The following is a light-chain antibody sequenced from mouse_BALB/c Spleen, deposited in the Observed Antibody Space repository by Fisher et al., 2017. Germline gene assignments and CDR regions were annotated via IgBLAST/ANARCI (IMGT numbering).Light chain of an antibody. Sequence: DIVLTQTTAIMSASPGEKVTMTCRASSSVSSSYLHWYQQKSGASPKLWIYSTSNLASGVPTRFSGSGSGTFYSLTISSVEAEDAADYYCHQWSSYPWTFGGGTKLEIK. CDR2: STS. J-gene: IGKJ1*01. CDR1: SSVSSSY. V-gene: IGKV4-57-1*01. CDR3: HQWSSYPWT.